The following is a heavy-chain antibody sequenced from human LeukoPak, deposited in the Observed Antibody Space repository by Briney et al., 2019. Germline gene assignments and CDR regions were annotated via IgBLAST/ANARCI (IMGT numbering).Heavy chain of an antibody. CDR1: GFTFSSYA. D-gene: IGHD6-19*01. J-gene: IGHJ5*02. Sequence: GGSLRLSCAASGFTFSSYAMHWVRQAPGKGLEWVAVISYDGSNKYYADSVKGRFTISRDNSKNTLYLQMNSLRAEDTAVYYCARGVGWYALGGNWFDPWGQGTLVTVSS. CDR3: ARGVGWYALGGNWFDP. CDR2: ISYDGSNK. V-gene: IGHV3-30-3*01.